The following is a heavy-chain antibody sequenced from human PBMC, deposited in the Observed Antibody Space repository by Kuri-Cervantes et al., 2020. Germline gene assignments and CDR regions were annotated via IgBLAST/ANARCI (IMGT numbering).Heavy chain of an antibody. CDR2: IIPIFGTA. D-gene: IGHD3-10*01. J-gene: IGHJ6*02. V-gene: IGHV1-69*13. Sequence: SVKVSCKASGYTFTSYAMNWVRQAPGQGLEWMGGIIPIFGTANYAQKFQGRVTITADESTSTAYMELSSLRSEDTAVYYCARDSPDYYGSGNLPPHPGYYGMDVWGQGTTVTVSS. CDR1: GYTFTSYA. CDR3: ARDSPDYYGSGNLPPHPGYYGMDV.